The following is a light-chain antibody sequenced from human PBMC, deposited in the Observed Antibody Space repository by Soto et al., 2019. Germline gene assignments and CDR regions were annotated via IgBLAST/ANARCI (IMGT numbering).Light chain of an antibody. CDR2: GAS. CDR1: QGISSW. Sequence: DIQMPQSPSSVSASVGDRFTITCRASQGISSWLAWYQQKPGKATKLLIFGASSLQSGVPSRFSASGSGTEFTLTINSLQPEDFATYHCQQSYSTPWTFGQGTKVDIK. CDR3: QQSYSTPWT. V-gene: IGKV1-12*01. J-gene: IGKJ1*01.